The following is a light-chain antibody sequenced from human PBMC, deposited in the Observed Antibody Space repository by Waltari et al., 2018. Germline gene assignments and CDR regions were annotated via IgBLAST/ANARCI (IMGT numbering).Light chain of an antibody. CDR1: KLGAKY. CDR2: QTT. Sequence: SYELTRPTSVSVAPGQTASITCSGDKLGAKYACWYQQKPGQSPVLVIHQTTKRPAGIPERFSGANSGNTATLTISGTQTIDEADYYCQAWDSTYARVFGGGTKLTVL. J-gene: IGLJ2*01. V-gene: IGLV3-1*01. CDR3: QAWDSTYARV.